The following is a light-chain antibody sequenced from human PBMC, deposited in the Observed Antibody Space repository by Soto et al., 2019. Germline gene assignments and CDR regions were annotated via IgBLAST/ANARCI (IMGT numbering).Light chain of an antibody. Sequence: QSVLTQPPSASGSPGQSVTLSCTGTSSDVGGYNYVSWYQQHPGKAPKLMIYEVSKRPSGVPDRFSGSKSGNTASLTVSGLQAEDEAEYYCSSYAGSNNLVVFGGGTKLTVL. V-gene: IGLV2-8*01. CDR1: SSDVGGYNY. J-gene: IGLJ2*01. CDR3: SSYAGSNNLVV. CDR2: EVS.